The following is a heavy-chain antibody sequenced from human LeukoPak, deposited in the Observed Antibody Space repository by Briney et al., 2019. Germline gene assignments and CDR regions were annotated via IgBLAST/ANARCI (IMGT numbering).Heavy chain of an antibody. CDR1: RYTFTGYY. J-gene: IGHJ4*02. V-gene: IGHV1-2*02. Sequence: GASVKVSCKASRYTFTGYYMHWVRQAPGQGLEWMGWINPNTGGTDFAQRFQGRVTLTRDTALTTAYMDLTSLGPDDTAIYFCTRSERVKGIFDFWGQGSLVVVSS. D-gene: IGHD1-1*01. CDR2: INPNTGGT. CDR3: TRSERVKGIFDF.